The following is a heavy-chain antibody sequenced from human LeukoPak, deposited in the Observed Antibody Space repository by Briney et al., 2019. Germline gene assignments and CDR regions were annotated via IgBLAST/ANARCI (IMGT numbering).Heavy chain of an antibody. CDR2: VHYSGST. J-gene: IGHJ4*02. CDR1: GGSISSSGHY. Sequence: SDTLSLTCTDSGGSISSSGHYRGWIRQAPGKGLEWIGSVHYSGSTYYSPSLQSRVSISVDTSKNQFSLKLSSVTAAETAVFYCARVTIYSDSSGYYYGVSTFDYWGQGTLVTVSS. D-gene: IGHD3-22*01. CDR3: ARVTIYSDSSGYYYGVSTFDY. V-gene: IGHV4-39*07.